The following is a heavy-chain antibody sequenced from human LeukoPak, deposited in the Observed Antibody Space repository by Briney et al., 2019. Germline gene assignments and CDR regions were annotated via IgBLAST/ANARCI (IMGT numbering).Heavy chain of an antibody. CDR3: ARDIEDWYSSSWYRVSFDY. D-gene: IGHD6-13*01. CDR1: GFTFSSYA. V-gene: IGHV3-30-3*01. J-gene: IGHJ4*02. CDR2: ISYDGSSK. Sequence: QTGGSLRLSCAASGFTFSSYAMHWVRQAPGKGLEWVAVISYDGSSKYSADSVKGRFTISRDNSKNTLYLQMNSLRVEDTAVYYCARDIEDWYSSSWYRVSFDYWGQGTLVTVSS.